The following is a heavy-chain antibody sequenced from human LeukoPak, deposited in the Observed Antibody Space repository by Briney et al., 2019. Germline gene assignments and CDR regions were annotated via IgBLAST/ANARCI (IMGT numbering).Heavy chain of an antibody. D-gene: IGHD4-23*01. V-gene: IGHV3-30*04. CDR3: ARARMGYGGNSAAFDY. CDR1: GFTFSSYA. CDR2: ISYDGSNK. J-gene: IGHJ4*02. Sequence: GGSLRLSCAASGFTFSSYAMHWVRQAPGKGLEWVAVISYDGSNKYYADSVKGRFTISRDNSKNALYLQMNSLRAEDTAVYYCARARMGYGGNSAAFDYWGQGTLVTVSS.